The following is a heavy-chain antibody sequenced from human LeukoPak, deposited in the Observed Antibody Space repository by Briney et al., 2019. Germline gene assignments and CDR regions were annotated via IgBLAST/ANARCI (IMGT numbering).Heavy chain of an antibody. CDR2: ISGSGGNT. V-gene: IGHV3-23*01. Sequence: GGSLRLSCAASGFTFNNYAMTWVRQAPGKGLEWVSAISGSGGNTYYAGSVKGRFTISRDNSKNTLYLQMNSLTADDTAVYYCAIFRWGSTWYYADHWGQGTLVTVSS. CDR1: GFTFNNYA. CDR3: AIFRWGSTWYYADH. J-gene: IGHJ4*02. D-gene: IGHD6-13*01.